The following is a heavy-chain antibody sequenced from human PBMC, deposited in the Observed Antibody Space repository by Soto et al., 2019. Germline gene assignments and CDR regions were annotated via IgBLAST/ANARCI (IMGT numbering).Heavy chain of an antibody. CDR3: ARVRDIGYYRDAFDI. CDR2: IWYDGTNK. J-gene: IGHJ3*02. CDR1: GLTFTSSA. Sequence: QVQLVESGGGVVQPGRSLTLSCVASGLTFTSSAMHWVRQAPGKGLEWVAIIWYDGTNKYYADSVKGRFTISRDNSKNTLYLQMNSLRADDTAVYYCARVRDIGYYRDAFDIWGQGTMVTVSS. D-gene: IGHD3-3*01. V-gene: IGHV3-33*01.